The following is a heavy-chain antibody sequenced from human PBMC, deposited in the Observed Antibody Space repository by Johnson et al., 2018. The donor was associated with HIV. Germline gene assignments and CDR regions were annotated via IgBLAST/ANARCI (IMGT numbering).Heavy chain of an antibody. D-gene: IGHD6-13*01. J-gene: IGHJ3*02. V-gene: IGHV3-53*01. CDR2: LYSGGST. CDR3: ARFRSSNWFDAFDI. Sequence: VQLVESGGGVIQPGGSLRLSCAASGFTVSSHYMSWVRQAPGKGLEWVSVLYSGGSTYYADSVKGRFTISRDNSKNTLYLQMNSLRAEDTAVYYCARFRSSNWFDAFDIWGQGTMVTVSA. CDR1: GFTVSSHY.